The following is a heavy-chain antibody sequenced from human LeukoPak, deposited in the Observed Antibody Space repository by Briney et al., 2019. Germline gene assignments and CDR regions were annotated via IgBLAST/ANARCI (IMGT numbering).Heavy chain of an antibody. J-gene: IGHJ5*02. CDR1: GGSVSSGSYY. CDR3: ARAEIVATGWFDP. D-gene: IGHD5-12*01. CDR2: IYYSGST. V-gene: IGHV4-61*01. Sequence: PSETVSLTCTVSGGSVSSGSYYWSWIRQPPGKGLEWIGYIYYSGSTNYNPSLKSRVTISVDTSKNQFSLKLSSVTAADTAVYYCARAEIVATGWFDPWGQGTLVTVSS.